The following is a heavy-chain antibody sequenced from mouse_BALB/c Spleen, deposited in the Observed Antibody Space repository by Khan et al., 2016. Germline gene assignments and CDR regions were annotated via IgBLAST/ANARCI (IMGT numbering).Heavy chain of an antibody. CDR1: GFTFSNYW. J-gene: IGHJ3*01. Sequence: EVKLEVSGGGLVQPGGSMKLSCVASGFTFSNYWMNWVRQSPEKGLEWVAEIRLKSNNFATHYAESVKGRFTISRDDSKSSVYLQMNNLRAEDTGIYYSTRYGYDGSWFAYWGQGTLVTVSA. D-gene: IGHD2-2*01. CDR2: IRLKSNNFAT. V-gene: IGHV6-6*02. CDR3: TRYGYDGSWFAY.